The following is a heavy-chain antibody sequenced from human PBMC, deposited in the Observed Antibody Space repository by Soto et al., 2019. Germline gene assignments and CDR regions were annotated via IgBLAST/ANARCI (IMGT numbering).Heavy chain of an antibody. CDR3: ARDRGGNPAAFDI. D-gene: IGHD2-15*01. CDR1: GTSISSYD. V-gene: IGHV4-59*01. CDR2: IYYSGST. J-gene: IGHJ3*02. Sequence: SETLALTCTVSGTSISSYDSSWIRQPPGKGLEWIGFIYYSGSTNYNPSLKSRVTISVDTYKNQFSLQLSSVTAADTAVYYCARDRGGNPAAFDIWGQGTMVTVSS.